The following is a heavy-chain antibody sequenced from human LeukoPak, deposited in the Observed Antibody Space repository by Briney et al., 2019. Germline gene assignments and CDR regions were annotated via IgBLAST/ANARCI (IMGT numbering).Heavy chain of an antibody. D-gene: IGHD2-21*01. V-gene: IGHV1-2*06. J-gene: IGHJ5*02. CDR3: AKCGDFIASSYNWFNP. CDR1: GYTFTDYY. CDR2: INPNSGGT. Sequence: ASVKVSCKASGYTFTDYYMHWVRQAPGQGLEWMGRINPNSGGTKYAQKFQGRVAMTRDTSISTAYMELNRLTSDDTAVYYCAKCGDFIASSYNWFNPWGPGTLVTVSS.